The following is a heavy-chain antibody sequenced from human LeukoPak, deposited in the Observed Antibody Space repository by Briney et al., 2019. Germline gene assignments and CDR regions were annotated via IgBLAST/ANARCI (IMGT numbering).Heavy chain of an antibody. D-gene: IGHD2-2*01. Sequence: GGSLRLSCAASGFTVSSNYMSWVRQAPGKGLEWVSVIYSGGSTYYADSVKGRFTISRDNSKNTLYLQMNSLRAEDTAVYYCARVGGCSSTSCYWWFDPWGQGTLVTVSS. J-gene: IGHJ5*02. V-gene: IGHV3-53*01. CDR2: IYSGGST. CDR3: ARVGGCSSTSCYWWFDP. CDR1: GFTVSSNY.